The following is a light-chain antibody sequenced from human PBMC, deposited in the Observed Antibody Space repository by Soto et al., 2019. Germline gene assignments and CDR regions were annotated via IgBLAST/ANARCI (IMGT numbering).Light chain of an antibody. CDR1: SSDVGSYNL. J-gene: IGLJ1*01. Sequence: QSVLTQPASVSGSPGQSITISCTGTSSDVGSYNLVSWYQQHPGKAPKLMIYEGSKRPSGVSNRFSGSKSGNTASLTISGLQAEDEADYYCCSYACSINFYVFGTGTKVTVL. V-gene: IGLV2-23*01. CDR2: EGS. CDR3: CSYACSINFYV.